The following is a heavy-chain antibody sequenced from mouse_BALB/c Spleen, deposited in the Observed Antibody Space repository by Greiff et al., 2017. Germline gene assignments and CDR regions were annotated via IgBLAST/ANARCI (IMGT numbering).Heavy chain of an antibody. Sequence: EVQLVESGGGLVKPGGSLKLSCAASGFTFSSYAMSWVRQTPEKRLEWVASISSGGSTYYPDSVKGRFTISRDNARNILYLQMSSLRSEDTAMYYCARGGYDENYAMDYWGQGTSVTVSA. CDR2: ISSGGST. D-gene: IGHD2-2*01. J-gene: IGHJ4*01. CDR1: GFTFSSYA. V-gene: IGHV5-6-5*01. CDR3: ARGGYDENYAMDY.